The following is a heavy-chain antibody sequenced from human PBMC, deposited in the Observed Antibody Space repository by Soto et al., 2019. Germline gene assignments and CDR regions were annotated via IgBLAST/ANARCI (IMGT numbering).Heavy chain of an antibody. V-gene: IGHV3-30*18. CDR3: AKDGDYYDSSGYYGIDY. CDR1: GFTFSSYG. CDR2: ISYDGSNK. J-gene: IGHJ4*02. Sequence: GGSLRLSCAASGFTFSSYGMHWVRQAPGKGLEWVAVISYDGSNKYYADSVKGRFTISRDNSKNTLYLQMNSLRAEDTAVYYCAKDGDYYDSSGYYGIDYWGQGT. D-gene: IGHD3-22*01.